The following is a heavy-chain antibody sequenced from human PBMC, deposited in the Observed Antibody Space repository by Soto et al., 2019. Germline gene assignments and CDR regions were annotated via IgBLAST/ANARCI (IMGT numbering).Heavy chain of an antibody. CDR2: INWNSRSV. CDR3: AQAPFYPGDYFYALDV. Sequence: GGSLRLSCEVSGFNFEDYGIHWVRQRPGKGLEWVSGINWNSRSVAYADSVKGRFTISRDNAKNSLYLQMNSLGVEVTAFYYCAQAPFYPGDYFYALDVCRQGTTVTFSS. J-gene: IGHJ6*02. V-gene: IGHV3-9*01. D-gene: IGHD4-17*01. CDR1: GFNFEDYG.